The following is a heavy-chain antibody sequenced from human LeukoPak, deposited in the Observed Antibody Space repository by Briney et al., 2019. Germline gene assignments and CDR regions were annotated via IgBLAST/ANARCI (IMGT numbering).Heavy chain of an antibody. Sequence: GGSLRLSCAASGFTFSRYWMHWVRQAPGKGLVWVSRINSDGSSRNYADSVRGRFTISRDNAKNTLYLQMNSLRAEDTAVYYCASASSHRIAAGGDYWGQGTLVTVSS. CDR2: INSDGSSR. CDR1: GFTFSRYW. D-gene: IGHD6-13*01. V-gene: IGHV3-74*01. CDR3: ASASSHRIAAGGDY. J-gene: IGHJ4*02.